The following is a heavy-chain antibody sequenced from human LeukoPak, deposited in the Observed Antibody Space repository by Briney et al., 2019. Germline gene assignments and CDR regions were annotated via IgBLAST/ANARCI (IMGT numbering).Heavy chain of an antibody. V-gene: IGHV3-23*01. CDR2: ICDSGGST. D-gene: IGHD1-14*01. CDR1: GFTFSTYA. CDR3: ASGLPPGIIDY. J-gene: IGHJ4*02. Sequence: GGSLRLSCAASGFTFSTYAMSWVRPAPGKGLEWGSTICDSGGSTYYAESVKGRFTISRDGSENTLYLQMNSLRAEDTAVYYCASGLPPGIIDYWGQGSLVTVSS.